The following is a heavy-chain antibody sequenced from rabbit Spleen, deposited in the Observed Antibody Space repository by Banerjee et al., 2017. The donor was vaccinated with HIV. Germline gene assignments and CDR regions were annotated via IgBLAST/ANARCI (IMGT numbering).Heavy chain of an antibody. CDR2: IEPIFGNT. J-gene: IGHJ4*01. CDR1: GFDFSNYG. Sequence: QEQLVESGGGLVQPGGSLKLSCKASGFDFSNYGVSWVRQAPGKGLEWIGYIEPIFGNTYYANWVNGRFTISSHNAQNTLYLQLSSLTAADTATYFCAKTGSDIDHFNLWGPGTLVTVS. D-gene: IGHD4-2*01. V-gene: IGHV1S47*01. CDR3: AKTGSDIDHFNL.